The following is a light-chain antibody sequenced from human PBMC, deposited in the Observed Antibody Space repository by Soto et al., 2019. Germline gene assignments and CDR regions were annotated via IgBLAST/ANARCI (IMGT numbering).Light chain of an antibody. Sequence: SYELTQPPSVSVAPGKTARITSGGDTIGSKRVHWYQQRPGQAPVLVISYDSDRPSGIPERFSGSNSGDTATLTISRVEAGDEAYYYCQVWDSSSDLVVFGGGTKLTVL. CDR1: TIGSKR. CDR2: YDS. V-gene: IGLV3-21*04. CDR3: QVWDSSSDLVV. J-gene: IGLJ2*01.